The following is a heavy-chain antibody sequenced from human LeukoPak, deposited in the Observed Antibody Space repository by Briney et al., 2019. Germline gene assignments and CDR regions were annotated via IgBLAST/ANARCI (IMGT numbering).Heavy chain of an antibody. CDR3: ARGIQLWLARVVEYFDY. V-gene: IGHV4-34*01. Sequence: SETLSLTCAVYGGSFSGYYWSWIRQSPGKGLEWIGEINHSGSTNYNPSLKSRVTISVDTSKNQFSLKLSSVTAADTAVYYCARGIQLWLARVVEYFDYWGQGTLVTVSS. CDR1: GGSFSGYY. CDR2: INHSGST. D-gene: IGHD5-18*01. J-gene: IGHJ4*02.